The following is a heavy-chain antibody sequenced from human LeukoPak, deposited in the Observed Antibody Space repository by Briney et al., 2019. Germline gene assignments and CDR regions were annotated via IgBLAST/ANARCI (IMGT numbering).Heavy chain of an antibody. CDR1: GFTFSSYS. V-gene: IGHV3-21*01. Sequence: PGGSLRLSCAASGFTFSSYSMNWVRQAPGKGLEWVSFISSSRSYIYYADSVKGRFTISRDNAKNSLYLQMNSLRAEDTAVYYCARDSAELMTAFDIWGQGTMVTVSS. CDR3: ARDSAELMTAFDI. J-gene: IGHJ3*02. D-gene: IGHD1-7*01. CDR2: ISSSRSYI.